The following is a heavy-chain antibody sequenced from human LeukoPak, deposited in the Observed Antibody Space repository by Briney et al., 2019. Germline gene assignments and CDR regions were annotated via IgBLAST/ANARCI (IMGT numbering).Heavy chain of an antibody. CDR1: GFTFSSYS. CDR2: MSYTGNDI. Sequence: GGSLRLPCAASGFTFSSYSMNWVRQAPGKGLEWVAVMSYTGNDISYADSVKGRFTISRDNSKNTLYLQMNSLQTDDTTVYYCATDLRYGNNFFFQHWGQGILVTVSS. V-gene: IGHV3-30*03. J-gene: IGHJ4*02. CDR3: ATDLRYGNNFFFQH. D-gene: IGHD5-18*01.